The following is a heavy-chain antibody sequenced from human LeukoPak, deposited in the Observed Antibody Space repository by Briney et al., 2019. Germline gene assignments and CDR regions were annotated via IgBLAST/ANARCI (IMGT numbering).Heavy chain of an antibody. J-gene: IGHJ4*02. CDR2: IYYSGST. Sequence: SETLSLNCTVSGGSISSGGYYWSWIRQHPGKGLEWIGYIYYSGSTYYNPSLKSRVTISVDTSKNQFSLKLSSVTAADTAVYYCARRARIDSSGYIIDYWGQGTLVTVSS. D-gene: IGHD3-22*01. CDR1: GGSISSGGYY. CDR3: ARRARIDSSGYIIDY. V-gene: IGHV4-31*03.